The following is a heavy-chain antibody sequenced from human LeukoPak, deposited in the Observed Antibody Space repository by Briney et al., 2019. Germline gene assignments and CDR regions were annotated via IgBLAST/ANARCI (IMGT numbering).Heavy chain of an antibody. CDR2: MSHSGST. V-gene: IGHV4-30-2*01. Sequence: SETLSLTCSVSGDSISNGGYYWGWIRQPPGKGLEWIGYMSHSGSTYYNPSLTSRVIISVDRSKNQFSLQLASVTAADTAVYFCARDRRQAPAAIDYWGEGALVTVSS. CDR3: ARDRRQAPAAIDY. J-gene: IGHJ4*02. CDR1: GDSISNGGYY. D-gene: IGHD2-2*01.